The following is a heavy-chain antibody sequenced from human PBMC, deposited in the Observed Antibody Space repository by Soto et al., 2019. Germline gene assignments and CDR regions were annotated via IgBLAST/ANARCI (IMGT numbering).Heavy chain of an antibody. V-gene: IGHV3-23*01. J-gene: IGHJ4*02. CDR2: ISGSGGST. CDR1: GFTFSSYA. CDR3: AKDLFRCYDSSGYYYY. D-gene: IGHD3-22*01. Sequence: GGSLRLSCAASGFTFSSYAMSWVRQAPGKGLEWVSAISGSGGSTYYADSVKGRFTISRDNSKNTLYLQMNSLRAEDTAVYYCAKDLFRCYDSSGYYYYWGQGTLVTVSS.